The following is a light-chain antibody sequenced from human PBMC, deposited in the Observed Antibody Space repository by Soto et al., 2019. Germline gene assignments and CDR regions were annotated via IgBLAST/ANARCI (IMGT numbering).Light chain of an antibody. CDR2: GAS. J-gene: IGKJ4*01. Sequence: EIVMTQSPATLSVSPGERATLSCRASQSVSNDLAWYQQKLGQAPRLLIYGASTRATGIPARFSGSGSGTEFTLTISSLQSEDFAVYYCQQYNIWPPLTFGGGNKVEIK. CDR1: QSVSND. V-gene: IGKV3-15*01. CDR3: QQYNIWPPLT.